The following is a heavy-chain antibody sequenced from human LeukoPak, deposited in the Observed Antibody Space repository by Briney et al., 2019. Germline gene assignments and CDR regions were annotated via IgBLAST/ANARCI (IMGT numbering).Heavy chain of an antibody. J-gene: IGHJ4*02. CDR1: GGSFSGYY. V-gene: IGHV4-59*01. CDR2: VHYSGST. D-gene: IGHD3-22*01. Sequence: SETLSLTCAVFGGSFSGYYWSWIRQPPGKGLEWIGYVHYSGSTNYNPALKSRVTISVDTSKNQFSLKLSSVTAADTAVYYCARVDYDSSGYYFGYWGQGTLVTVSS. CDR3: ARVDYDSSGYYFGY.